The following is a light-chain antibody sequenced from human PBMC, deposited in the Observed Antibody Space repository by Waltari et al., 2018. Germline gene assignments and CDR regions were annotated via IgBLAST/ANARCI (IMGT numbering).Light chain of an antibody. CDR3: QAWDNSAVSTII. V-gene: IGLV3-1*01. CDR1: TLGVTY. CDR2: EDD. J-gene: IGLJ2*01. Sequence: SYELAQPPSVSGSPGQPASTPCSGDTLGVTYVAWDQQRPGQAPVLVMYEDDKRPSGIPERFSGSNSGNTATLTISGTQAMDEADYYCQAWDNSAVSTIIFGGGTTLTVL.